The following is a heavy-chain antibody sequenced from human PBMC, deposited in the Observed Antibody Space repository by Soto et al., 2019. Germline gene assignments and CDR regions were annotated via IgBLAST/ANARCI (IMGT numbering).Heavy chain of an antibody. CDR1: GFTFSSYA. D-gene: IGHD3-10*01. CDR3: ARGGWFGELFSTGDY. CDR2: ISGSGGST. J-gene: IGHJ4*02. Sequence: EVQLLESGGGLVQPGGSLRLSCAASGFTFSSYAMSWVRQAPGKGLEWVSAISGSGGSTYYADSVKGRFTISRDNSKNTLYLQMYSLRAEDTAVYYCARGGWFGELFSTGDYWGQGTLVTVSS. V-gene: IGHV3-23*01.